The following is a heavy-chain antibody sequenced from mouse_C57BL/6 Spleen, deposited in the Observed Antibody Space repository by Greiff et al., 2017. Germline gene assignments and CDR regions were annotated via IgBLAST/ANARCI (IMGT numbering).Heavy chain of an antibody. Sequence: VQLQQSGAELARPGASVKMSCKASGYTFTSSTMHWVKQRPGQGLAWIGYINPSSGYTKYNQKFKDKATLTADKSSSTAYMQLSSLTSEDSAVYYCARGPSQGDYAMDYWGQGTSVTVSS. CDR1: GYTFTSST. V-gene: IGHV1-4*01. D-gene: IGHD3-3*01. CDR3: ARGPSQGDYAMDY. CDR2: INPSSGYT. J-gene: IGHJ4*01.